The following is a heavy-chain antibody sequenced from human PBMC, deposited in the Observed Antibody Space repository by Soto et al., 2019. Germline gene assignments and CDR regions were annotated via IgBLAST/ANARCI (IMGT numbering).Heavy chain of an antibody. Sequence: GASVKVSCKASGYTFTSYGISWVRQAPGQGLEWMGWISAYNGNTNYAQKLQGRVTMTTDTSTSTAYMELRSLRSDDTAVYYCASGVVVAATRYYYGMDVWGQGTTVTVSS. CDR3: ASGVVVAATRYYYGMDV. D-gene: IGHD2-15*01. J-gene: IGHJ6*02. CDR2: ISAYNGNT. V-gene: IGHV1-18*01. CDR1: GYTFTSYG.